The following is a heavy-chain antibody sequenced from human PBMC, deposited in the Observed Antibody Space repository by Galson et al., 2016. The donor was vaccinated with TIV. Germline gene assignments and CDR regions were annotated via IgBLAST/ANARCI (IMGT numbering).Heavy chain of an antibody. CDR3: AREGDCYYDNRAGGYYGGGMDV. CDR1: GDPFSSGSFY. CDR2: IYTRGST. J-gene: IGHJ6*02. V-gene: IGHV4-61*02. D-gene: IGHD3-22*01. Sequence: TLSLTCTVSGDPFSSGSFYWSWIRQPAGKGLEWIGRIYTRGSTKYNPSLKSRVSISKDTSKKQFSLKLHSVTAADTAVYYCAREGDCYYDNRAGGYYGGGMDVWGQGTTVTVSS.